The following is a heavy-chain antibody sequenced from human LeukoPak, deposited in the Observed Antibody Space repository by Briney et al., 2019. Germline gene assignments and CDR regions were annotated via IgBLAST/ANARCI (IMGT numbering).Heavy chain of an antibody. J-gene: IGHJ4*02. CDR2: ISGSGGST. V-gene: IGHV3-23*01. Sequence: GGSLRLSCAASGFTFSSYAVSWVRQAPGKGLEWVSAISGSGGSTYYADSVKGRFTASRDNSKNTLYLQMNSLRAEDTAVYYCAKDLVSYYDSSGYYLFDYWGQGTLVTVSS. CDR3: AKDLVSYYDSSGYYLFDY. D-gene: IGHD3-22*01. CDR1: GFTFSSYA.